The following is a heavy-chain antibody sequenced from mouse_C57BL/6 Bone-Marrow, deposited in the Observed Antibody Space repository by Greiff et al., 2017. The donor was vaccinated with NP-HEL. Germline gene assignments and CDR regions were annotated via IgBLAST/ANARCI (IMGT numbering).Heavy chain of an antibody. CDR2: IDPENGDT. V-gene: IGHV14-4*01. J-gene: IGHJ2*01. Sequence: EVQRVESGAELVRPGASVKLSCTASGFNIKDDYMHWVKQRPEQGLEWIGWIDPENGDTEYASKFQGKATITAETSSNTAYLQLSSLTSEDTAVYYCTRLYYSNFDYWGQGTTLTVSS. D-gene: IGHD2-5*01. CDR1: GFNIKDDY. CDR3: TRLYYSNFDY.